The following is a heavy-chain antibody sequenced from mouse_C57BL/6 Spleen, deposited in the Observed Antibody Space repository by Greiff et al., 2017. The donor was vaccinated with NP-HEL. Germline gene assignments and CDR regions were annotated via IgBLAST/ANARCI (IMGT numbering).Heavy chain of an antibody. J-gene: IGHJ4*01. D-gene: IGHD2-4*01. V-gene: IGHV5-4*01. CDR1: GFTFSSYA. CDR2: ISDGGSYT. CDR3: ARRDDYDDAMDY. Sequence: EVQGVESGGGLVKPGGSLKLSCAASGFTFSSYAMSWVRQTPEKRLEWVATISDGGSYTYYPDNVKGRFTISRDNAKNNLYLQMSHLKSEDTAMYYCARRDDYDDAMDYWGQGTSVTVSS.